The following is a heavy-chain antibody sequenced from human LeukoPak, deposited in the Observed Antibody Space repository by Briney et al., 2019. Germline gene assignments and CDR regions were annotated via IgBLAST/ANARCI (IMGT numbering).Heavy chain of an antibody. CDR1: GVSISAYY. CDR2: IYPGESVYASENT. V-gene: IGHV4-4*07. Sequence: PSETLSLTCSVSGVSISAYYWSWIRQPAGKGLEWIGRIYPGESVYASENTNYNPSLKSRVSMSGDTSKNQVSLKLSSVTAADTAVYYCAASRYDSSGYYLPPFDYWGQGTLVTVSS. CDR3: AASRYDSSGYYLPPFDY. J-gene: IGHJ4*02. D-gene: IGHD3-22*01.